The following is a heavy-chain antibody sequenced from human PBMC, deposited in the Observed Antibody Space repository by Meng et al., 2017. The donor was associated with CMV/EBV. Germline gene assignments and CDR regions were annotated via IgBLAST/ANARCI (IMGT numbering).Heavy chain of an antibody. Sequence: QLQLEWAGPGLVNPSDTLSLTCTVSGGAISRSSYYWGWIRQPPGKGLEWIGSIYYSGSTYYNPSLKSRVTISVDTSKNQFSLKLSSVTAADTAVYYCARGVVTMIVVYDPWGQGTLVTVSS. CDR2: IYYSGST. CDR3: ARGVVTMIVVYDP. V-gene: IGHV4-39*07. J-gene: IGHJ5*02. CDR1: GGAISRSSYY. D-gene: IGHD3-22*01.